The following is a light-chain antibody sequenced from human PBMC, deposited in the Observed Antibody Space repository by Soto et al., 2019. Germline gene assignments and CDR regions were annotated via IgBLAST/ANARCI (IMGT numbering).Light chain of an antibody. V-gene: IGLV2-8*01. J-gene: IGLJ2*01. Sequence: QSALTQPPSASGSPGQSVTISCTGASSDFGGTNYVSWYQQHPGKAPKLMIFEVTKRPSGVPDRFSGSKSGNTASLTVSGLQAEDEAEYYCTSYAGSYADVVFGGGTKLTVL. CDR2: EVT. CDR3: TSYAGSYADVV. CDR1: SSDFGGTNY.